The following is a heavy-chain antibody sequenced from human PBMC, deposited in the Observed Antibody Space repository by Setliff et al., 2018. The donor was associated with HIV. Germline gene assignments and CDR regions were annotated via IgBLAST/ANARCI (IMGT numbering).Heavy chain of an antibody. CDR3: ARAYFGSGIYY. V-gene: IGHV4-4*09. J-gene: IGHJ4*02. D-gene: IGHD3-10*01. Sequence: PSETLSLTCTVSGGSISNYYWSWIRQPPGKGLEWLGHVYSSGSTNYNPSLKSRVTISVDTSKNQFSLKLYSVTAADTAVYYCARAYFGSGIYYWGQGTLVTSPQ. CDR2: VYSSGST. CDR1: GGSISNYY.